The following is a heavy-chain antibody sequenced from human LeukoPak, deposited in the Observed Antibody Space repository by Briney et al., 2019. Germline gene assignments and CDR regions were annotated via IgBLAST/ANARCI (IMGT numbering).Heavy chain of an antibody. CDR3: ARVAAAAGTLGYYYYYGMDV. D-gene: IGHD6-13*01. CDR1: GYTLTELS. V-gene: IGHV1-24*01. Sequence: ASVKVSCKVSGYTLTELSMHWVRQAPGKGLEWMGGFDPEDGETIYAQKFQGRVTMTEDTSTDTAYMELSSLRSEDTAVYYCARVAAAAGTLGYYYYYGMDVWGQGTTVTVSS. CDR2: FDPEDGET. J-gene: IGHJ6*02.